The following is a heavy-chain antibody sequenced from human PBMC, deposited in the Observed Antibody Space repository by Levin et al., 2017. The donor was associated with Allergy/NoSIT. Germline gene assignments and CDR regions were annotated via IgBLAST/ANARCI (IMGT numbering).Heavy chain of an antibody. Sequence: SETLSLACTVSGDSISRGSYYWTWIRQLPGKGLEWIGFIPHSGSASYNPSLRSRLTLSLDTSKNQFSLKLASVTVADTAVYYCARDECAWFGECYGPDVWGQGTTVIVSS. CDR2: IPHSGSA. CDR1: GDSISRGSYY. D-gene: IGHD3-10*01. CDR3: ARDECAWFGECYGPDV. J-gene: IGHJ6*02. V-gene: IGHV4-31*03.